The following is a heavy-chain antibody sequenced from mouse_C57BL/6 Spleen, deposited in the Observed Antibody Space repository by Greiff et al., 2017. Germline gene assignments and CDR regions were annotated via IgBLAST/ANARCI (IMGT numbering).Heavy chain of an antibody. CDR2: ISYSGST. Sequence: DVKLQESGPGMVKPSQSLSLTCTVTGYSITSGYDWHWIRHFPGNKLEWMGYISYSGSTNYNPSLKSRISITHDTSKNHFFLKLNSVTTEDTATYYCAREGYGFAWFAYWGQGTLVTVSA. CDR1: GYSITSGYD. V-gene: IGHV3-1*01. CDR3: AREGYGFAWFAY. D-gene: IGHD2-2*01. J-gene: IGHJ3*01.